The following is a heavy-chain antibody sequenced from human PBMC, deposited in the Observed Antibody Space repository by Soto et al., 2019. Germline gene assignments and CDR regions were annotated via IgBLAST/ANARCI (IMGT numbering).Heavy chain of an antibody. D-gene: IGHD1-26*01. V-gene: IGHV1-69*01. CDR3: ARDGGRHSGGIDY. CDR2: IIPIFGTA. CDR1: GGTFSSDS. Sequence: QVQLVQSGAEVKKPGSSVKVSCKASGGTFSSDSINWVRQAPGHGLEWMGEIIPIFGTANYAQKFQGRVTINADESTSTAYMELSSLRSEDTAVYYCARDGGRHSGGIDYGGQGTLVTVSS. J-gene: IGHJ4*02.